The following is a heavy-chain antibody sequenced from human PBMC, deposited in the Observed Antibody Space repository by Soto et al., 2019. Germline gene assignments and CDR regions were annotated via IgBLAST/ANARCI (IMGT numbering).Heavy chain of an antibody. CDR1: GATFSSFA. D-gene: IGHD2-21*01. J-gene: IGHJ6*02. V-gene: IGHV1-69*12. CDR2: IIPIFGAA. CDR3: ASPILPTPGYYYGMDV. Sequence: QVQLFQSGTEVKKPGSSVKVSCKASGATFSSFAINWVRQAPGQGLEWMGGIIPIFGAADYAQKFQGRVTITADESTSTAYMELSSLRSEDTAVYYCASPILPTPGYYYGMDVWGQGTTVTVSS.